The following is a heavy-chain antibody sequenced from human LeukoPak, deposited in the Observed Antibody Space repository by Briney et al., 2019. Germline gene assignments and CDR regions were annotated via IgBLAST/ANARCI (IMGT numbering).Heavy chain of an antibody. D-gene: IGHD4-17*01. Sequence: GGSLRLSCVASGFIFRNYWMSWVRQAPGKGLEWVANINHDGGDKNYVDSVKGRFTISRDNARSSLYLQMNSLRVEDTAVYYCTITGGPTVTAFDLWGQGILVTVSS. CDR3: TITGGPTVTAFDL. CDR2: INHDGGDK. J-gene: IGHJ4*02. CDR1: GFIFRNYW. V-gene: IGHV3-7*02.